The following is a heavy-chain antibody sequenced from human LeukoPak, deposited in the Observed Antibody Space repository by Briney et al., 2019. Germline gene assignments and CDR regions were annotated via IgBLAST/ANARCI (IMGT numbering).Heavy chain of an antibody. D-gene: IGHD3-22*01. J-gene: IGHJ4*02. Sequence: GAAVKHSCKASGYIFTDYFIHWVQQAPGKGLEWMGRLYPEEGGTKNAEKFQGRVTILPDTTPNTASIETRRLSYEGTAICFCATDAGWVKTTPGAYYYMDFWGKGTLVSVAS. CDR1: GYIFTDYF. CDR2: LYPEEGGT. CDR3: ATDAGWVKTTPGAYYYMDF. V-gene: IGHV1-69-2*01.